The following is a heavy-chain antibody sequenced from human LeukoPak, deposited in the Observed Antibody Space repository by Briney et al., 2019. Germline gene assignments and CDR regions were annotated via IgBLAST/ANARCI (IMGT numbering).Heavy chain of an antibody. J-gene: IGHJ5*02. Sequence: SETLSLTCTVSGGSISSSSYYWGWIRQPPGQGLEWIGSIYYSGSTYYNPSLKSRVTISVDTSKNQFSLKLSSVTAADTAVYYCARHRGIVVVPAAPYNWFDPWGQGTLVTVSS. CDR1: GGSISSSSYY. V-gene: IGHV4-39*01. D-gene: IGHD2-2*01. CDR3: ARHRGIVVVPAAPYNWFDP. CDR2: IYYSGST.